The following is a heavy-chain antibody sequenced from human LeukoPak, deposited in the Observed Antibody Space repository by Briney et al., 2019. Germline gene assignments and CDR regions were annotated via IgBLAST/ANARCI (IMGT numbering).Heavy chain of an antibody. CDR2: ITNDGSST. V-gene: IGHV3-74*01. CDR1: GLTFSSHW. J-gene: IGHJ4*02. D-gene: IGHD6-19*01. CDR3: AKDPDSSGWLVDY. Sequence: PGGSLRLSCAASGLTFSSHWMHWVRQAPGKGLVWVSRITNDGSSTTYADSVKGRFTISRDNSKNTLYLQMNSLRAEDTAVYYCAKDPDSSGWLVDYWGQGTLVTVSS.